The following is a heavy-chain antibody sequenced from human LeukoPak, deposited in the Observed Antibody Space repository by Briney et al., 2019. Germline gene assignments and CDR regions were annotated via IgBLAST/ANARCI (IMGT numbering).Heavy chain of an antibody. CDR1: GITFSNHR. D-gene: IGHD3-16*01. J-gene: IGHJ4*02. Sequence: PGGSLRLLCAASGITFSNHRMHWARQAPGKALVWVSLIKTDGRTTIYADSVKGRFTISRDNGKSTLYLQMNSLRAEDTAIYYCTTGPSYGYEWWGQGTVVTVSS. CDR2: IKTDGRTT. V-gene: IGHV3-74*01. CDR3: TTGPSYGYEW.